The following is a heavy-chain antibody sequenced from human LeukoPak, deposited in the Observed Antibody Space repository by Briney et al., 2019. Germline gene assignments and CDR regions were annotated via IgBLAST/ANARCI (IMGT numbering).Heavy chain of an antibody. CDR2: INPNNGGP. V-gene: IGHV1-2*02. Sequence: ASVKVSCKASGYTFTSYDFSWVRQAPGQGLEWMGWINPNNGGPNYAQNFQGRVTVTRDTSISTAYMELNRLTSDDTAVYYCARVLGSGSFYAYWGQGTLVTVSS. J-gene: IGHJ4*02. CDR3: ARVLGSGSFYAY. D-gene: IGHD3-10*01. CDR1: GYTFTSYD.